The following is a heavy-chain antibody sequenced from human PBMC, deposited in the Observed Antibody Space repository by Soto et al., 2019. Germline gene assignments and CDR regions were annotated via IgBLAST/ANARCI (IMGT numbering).Heavy chain of an antibody. CDR3: ARLGGYYQAFDS. D-gene: IGHD3-22*01. V-gene: IGHV4-59*08. CDR2: IYYSGTT. Sequence: QVQLQESGPGLVKPSETLSLTCTVSGGSISPYYWSWIRQPPGKGLEWIGYIYYSGTTTYNPSLKSRANISVDTSQNQFSLNLSSVTAADTAVYYCARLGGYYQAFDSWGQGTLVTVSS. J-gene: IGHJ4*02. CDR1: GGSISPYY.